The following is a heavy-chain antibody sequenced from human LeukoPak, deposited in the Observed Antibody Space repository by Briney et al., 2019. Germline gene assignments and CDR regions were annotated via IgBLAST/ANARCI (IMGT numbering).Heavy chain of an antibody. CDR1: GGSFSGYY. CDR2: INHSGST. J-gene: IGHJ6*04. V-gene: IGHV4-34*01. Sequence: SETLSLTCAVYGGSFSGYYWSWIRQPPGKGLEWIGEINHSGSTNYNPSLKSRVTISVDTSKNQFSLKLSSVTAADAAVYYCARVGLVTMVRGGWPTVFVLDVRGKGTTVTVSS. CDR3: ARVGLVTMVRGGWPTVFVLDV. D-gene: IGHD3-10*01.